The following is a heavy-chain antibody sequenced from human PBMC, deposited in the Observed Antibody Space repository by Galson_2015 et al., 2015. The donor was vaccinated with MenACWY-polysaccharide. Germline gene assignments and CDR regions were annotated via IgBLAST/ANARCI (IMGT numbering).Heavy chain of an antibody. V-gene: IGHV3-23*01. J-gene: IGHJ4*02. D-gene: IGHD6-13*01. CDR3: AKVGPRSSWTMGLDY. Sequence: LRLSCAASGFKFSNYWMTWVCQAPGRGLEWVSGSGSGGGLYYADSVRGRFTVSRDNSKNTLYLQMNNLRAKDTAVYYCAKVGPRSSWTMGLDYWGQGTLVAVSS. CDR2: SGSGGGL. CDR1: GFKFSNYW.